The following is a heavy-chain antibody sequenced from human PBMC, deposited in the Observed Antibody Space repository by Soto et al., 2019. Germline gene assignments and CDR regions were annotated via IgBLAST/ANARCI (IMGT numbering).Heavy chain of an antibody. J-gene: IGHJ3*01. CDR3: ARGYCSGGSCRRHAFDV. Sequence: ASVKVSCQASGGTFSSYAISWVRQAPGQGLEWMGGIIPIFGTANYAQKFQGRVTITADESTSTAYMELSSLRSEDTAVYYCARGYCSGGSCRRHAFDVWGQGTMVTVSS. V-gene: IGHV1-69*13. D-gene: IGHD2-15*01. CDR1: GGTFSSYA. CDR2: IIPIFGTA.